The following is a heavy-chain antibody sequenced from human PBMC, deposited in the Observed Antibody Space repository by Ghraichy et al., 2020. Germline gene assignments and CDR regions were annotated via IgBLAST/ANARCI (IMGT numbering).Heavy chain of an antibody. CDR2: INHSGST. J-gene: IGHJ5*02. CDR1: GGSFSGYY. D-gene: IGHD2-15*01. CDR3: ARGHCSGGSCYLSWFDP. V-gene: IGHV4-34*01. Sequence: SETLSLTCAVYGGSFSGYYWSWIRQPPGKGLEWIGEINHSGSTNYNPSLKSRVTISVDTSKNQFSLKLSSVTAADTAVYYCARGHCSGGSCYLSWFDPWGQGTLVTVSS.